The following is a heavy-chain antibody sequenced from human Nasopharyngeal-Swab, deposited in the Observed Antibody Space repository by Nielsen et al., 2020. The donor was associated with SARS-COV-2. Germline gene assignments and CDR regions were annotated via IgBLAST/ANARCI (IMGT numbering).Heavy chain of an antibody. CDR2: ISGSGGST. V-gene: IGHV3-23*01. CDR3: AKDVRGSGSLGCMDV. CDR1: GFTFSSYA. D-gene: IGHD3-10*01. Sequence: GESLKISCAASGFTFSSYAMSWVRQAPGKGLEWVSAISGSGGSTYYADSVKGRSTISRDNSKNTLYLQMNSLRAEDTAVYYCAKDVRGSGSLGCMDVWGQGTTVTVSS. J-gene: IGHJ6*02.